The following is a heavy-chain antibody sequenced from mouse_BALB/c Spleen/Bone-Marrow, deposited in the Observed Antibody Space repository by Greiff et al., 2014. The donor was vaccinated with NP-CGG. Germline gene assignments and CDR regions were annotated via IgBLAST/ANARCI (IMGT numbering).Heavy chain of an antibody. CDR3: ARNRRITTATYAMDY. CDR2: ISDGGSYT. Sequence: EVKVVKSGGGLVKPGGSLKLSCAASGFTFSDYYMYWVRQTPEKRLEWVATISDGGSYTYYPDSVKGRFTISRDNAKNNLYLQMSSLKSEDTAMYYCARNRRITTATYAMDYWGQGTSVTVSS. J-gene: IGHJ4*01. D-gene: IGHD1-2*01. CDR1: GFTFSDYY. V-gene: IGHV5-4*02.